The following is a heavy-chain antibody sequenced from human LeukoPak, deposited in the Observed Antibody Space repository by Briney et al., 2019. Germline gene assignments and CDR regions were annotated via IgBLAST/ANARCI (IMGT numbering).Heavy chain of an antibody. J-gene: IGHJ4*03. CDR1: GYTFTSYA. D-gene: IGHD3-3*01. V-gene: IGHV7-4-1*02. CDR3: ARPPYYDFWNGHYPDY. CDR2: INTNTGNP. Sequence: ASVKVSCKASGYTFTSYAMNWVRQAPGQGLEWMGWINTNTGNPTYAQGFTGRFVFSLDTSVSTAYLQISSLKAEDTAVYYCARPPYYDFWNGHYPDYWGQGTQVTVSS.